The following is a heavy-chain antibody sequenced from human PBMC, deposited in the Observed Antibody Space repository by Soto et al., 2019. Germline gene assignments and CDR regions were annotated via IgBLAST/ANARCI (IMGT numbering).Heavy chain of an antibody. CDR3: AGDWAAAGPFDY. V-gene: IGHV1-18*01. CDR2: ISAYNGNT. J-gene: IGHJ4*02. CDR1: GYTFTSYD. D-gene: IGHD6-13*01. Sequence: GASVKVSCKASGYTFTSYDINWVRQATGQGLEWMGWISAYNGNTNYAQKLQGRVTMTTDTSTSTAYMELRSLRSDDTAVYYCAGDWAAAGPFDYWGQGTLVTVSS.